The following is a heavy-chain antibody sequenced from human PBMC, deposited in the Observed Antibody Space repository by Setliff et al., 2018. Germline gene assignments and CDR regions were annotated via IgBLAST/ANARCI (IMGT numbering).Heavy chain of an antibody. V-gene: IGHV1-3*01. CDR1: GYTFTSYA. D-gene: IGHD6-19*01. J-gene: IGHJ6*02. CDR3: ARDYPADSSGWYPYYYGMDV. Sequence: ASVKVSCKASGYTFTSYAMHWVRQAPGQRLEWMGWINAGNGNTKYSQKFQGRVTITRDTSASTAYMELSSLRSEDTAVYYCARDYPADSSGWYPYYYGMDVWGQGTTVTVSS. CDR2: INAGNGNT.